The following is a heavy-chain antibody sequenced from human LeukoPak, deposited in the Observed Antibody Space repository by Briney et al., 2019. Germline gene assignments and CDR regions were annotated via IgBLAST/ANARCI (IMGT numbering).Heavy chain of an antibody. CDR2: ISSSSYI. CDR1: GFTFSSYS. CDR3: ARDRRSSGWSTYFDY. V-gene: IGHV3-21*01. Sequence: GGSLRLSCAASGFTFSSYSMNWVRQAPGKGLEWVSSISSSSYIYYADSVKGRFTISRDNAKNSLYLQMNSLRAEDTAVYYCARDRRSSGWSTYFDYWGQGTLVTVSS. D-gene: IGHD6-19*01. J-gene: IGHJ4*02.